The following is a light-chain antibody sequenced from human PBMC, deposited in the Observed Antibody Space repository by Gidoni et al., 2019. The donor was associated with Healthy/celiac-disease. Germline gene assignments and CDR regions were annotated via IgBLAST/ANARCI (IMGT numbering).Light chain of an antibody. CDR1: SSNIGSNT. CDR3: AAWDDSLNGWV. Sequence: QSVLTQPPSASGTPGQRVTISCSGSSSNIGSNTVNWYQQLPGTAPKLLIYSKNQRPSGVPDRFSGSKSGTSASLAISGPQSEDEADYYCAAWDDSLNGWVFGGGTKLTVL. V-gene: IGLV1-44*01. CDR2: SKN. J-gene: IGLJ3*02.